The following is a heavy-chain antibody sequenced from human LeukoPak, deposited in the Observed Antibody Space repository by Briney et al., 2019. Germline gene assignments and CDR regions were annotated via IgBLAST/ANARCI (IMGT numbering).Heavy chain of an antibody. CDR2: INPNSGGT. V-gene: IGHV1-2*02. Sequence: ASVKVPCKASGYTFTGYYMHWVRQAPGQGLEWMGWINPNSGGTNYAQKFQGRVTMTRNTSISTAYMELSSLRSEDTAVYYCARESVSSIAARYYYYYGMDVWGQGTTVTVSS. D-gene: IGHD6-6*01. J-gene: IGHJ6*02. CDR1: GYTFTGYY. CDR3: ARESVSSIAARYYYYYGMDV.